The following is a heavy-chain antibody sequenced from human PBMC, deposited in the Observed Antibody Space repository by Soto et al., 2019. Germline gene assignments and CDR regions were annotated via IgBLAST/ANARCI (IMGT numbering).Heavy chain of an antibody. Sequence: EVQLLESGGGLVQPGGSLRLSCAASGFTFSNYAMTWVRQAAGKGLEWVSSISGPGGSTYYADSVQGRFTISRDNSKNTLFLQMTTLRAEDTALYYCARDERIAVAGTDNWGQGILVTVTS. J-gene: IGHJ4*02. V-gene: IGHV3-23*01. D-gene: IGHD6-19*01. CDR1: GFTFSNYA. CDR3: ARDERIAVAGTDN. CDR2: ISGPGGST.